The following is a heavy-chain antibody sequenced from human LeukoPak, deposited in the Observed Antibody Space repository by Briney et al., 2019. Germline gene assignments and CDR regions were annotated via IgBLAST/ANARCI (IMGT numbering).Heavy chain of an antibody. CDR1: GGSISSYY. CDR3: ASYRAVAGTLDS. Sequence: SETLSLTCTVSGGSISSYYWSWIRQPAGKGLEWIGRIYTSGSTNYNPSLKSRVTMSVDTSKNQFSLKLSSVTAADTAVYYCASYRAVAGTLDSWGQGTLVTVSS. J-gene: IGHJ4*02. V-gene: IGHV4-4*07. CDR2: IYTSGST. D-gene: IGHD6-19*01.